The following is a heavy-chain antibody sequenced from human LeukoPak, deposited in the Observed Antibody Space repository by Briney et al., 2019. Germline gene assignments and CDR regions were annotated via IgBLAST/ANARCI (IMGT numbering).Heavy chain of an antibody. J-gene: IGHJ4*02. V-gene: IGHV4-4*07. CDR2: IYTSGST. CDR1: GGSISSYY. D-gene: IGHD6-13*01. Sequence: SETLSLTCTVSGGSISSYYWSWIWQPAGKGLEWIGRIYTSGSTNYNPSLKSRVTMSVDTSKNQFSLKLSSVTAADTAVYYCAREGIAAAEYFDYWGQGTLVTVSS. CDR3: AREGIAAAEYFDY.